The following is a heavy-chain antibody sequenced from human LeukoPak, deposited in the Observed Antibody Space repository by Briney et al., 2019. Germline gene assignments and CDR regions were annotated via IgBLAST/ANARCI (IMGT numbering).Heavy chain of an antibody. CDR3: AKEVVLTGYYTFDY. CDR2: ISGSGGST. CDR1: GFTFSSYA. D-gene: IGHD3-9*01. J-gene: IGHJ4*02. Sequence: QSGGSLRLSCAASGFTFSSYAMSWVRQAPGKGLEWVSAISGSGGSTYYANSVKGRFTISRDNSKNTLYLQMNSLRAEDTAVYYCAKEVVLTGYYTFDYWGQGTLVTVSS. V-gene: IGHV3-23*01.